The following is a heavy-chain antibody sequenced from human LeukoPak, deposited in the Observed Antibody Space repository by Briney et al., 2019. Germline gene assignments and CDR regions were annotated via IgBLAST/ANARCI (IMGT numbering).Heavy chain of an antibody. D-gene: IGHD3-10*01. J-gene: IGHJ4*02. CDR2: IYPGDSDT. CDR1: GYSFTSYW. Sequence: GESLKISRKGSGYSFTSYWIGWVRQMPGKGLEWMGIIYPGDSDTRYSPSFQGQVTISADKSISTAYLQWSSLKASDTAMYYCARLGAMVRGVIAHFDYWGQGTLVTVSS. V-gene: IGHV5-51*01. CDR3: ARLGAMVRGVIAHFDY.